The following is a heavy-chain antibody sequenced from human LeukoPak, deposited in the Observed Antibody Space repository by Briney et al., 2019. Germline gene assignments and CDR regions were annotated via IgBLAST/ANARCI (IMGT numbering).Heavy chain of an antibody. CDR3: SASRPHYGDYYGLDV. J-gene: IGHJ6*02. D-gene: IGHD4/OR15-4a*01. CDR2: ISYDGSHK. V-gene: IGHV3-30*03. Sequence: GGSLRLSCAAPGFTFSSYGMHWVRQAPGKGLEWVAVISYDGSHKYSADSVKGRFTISRDNSKYTLYLQMNSLRTEDTAVYFCSASRPHYGDYYGLDVWGHGTTVTVSS. CDR1: GFTFSSYG.